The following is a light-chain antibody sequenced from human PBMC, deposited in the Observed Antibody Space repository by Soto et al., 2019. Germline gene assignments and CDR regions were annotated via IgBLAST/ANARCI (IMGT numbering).Light chain of an antibody. CDR2: GHN. CDR3: QSYDNSLSGSGV. CDR1: TSNIGAGYE. J-gene: IGLJ3*02. V-gene: IGLV1-40*01. Sequence: QSVLTQPPSVSGAPVQRGTISCTGSTSNIGAGYEVHWYQQLPGTAPKLLVSGHNIRPSGVPDRFSGFKSGASASLVITGLQAEDEADYYCQSYDNSLSGSGVFGGGTKLTVL.